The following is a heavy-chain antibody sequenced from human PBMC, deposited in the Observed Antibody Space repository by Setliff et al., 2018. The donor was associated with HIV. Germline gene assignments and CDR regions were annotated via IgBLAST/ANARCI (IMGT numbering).Heavy chain of an antibody. CDR2: IIPIFNTA. Sequence: GASMKVSCKASGYTFTGSYMHWVRQAPGQGLEWMGGIIPIFNTANYAQKFQGRVTITADGSTSTAYMELSSLRFEDTATYYCARDQATGYEKVWFSWIDPWGQGTLVTVSS. V-gene: IGHV1-69*13. D-gene: IGHD5-12*01. CDR1: GYTFTGSY. CDR3: ARDQATGYEKVWFSWIDP. J-gene: IGHJ5*02.